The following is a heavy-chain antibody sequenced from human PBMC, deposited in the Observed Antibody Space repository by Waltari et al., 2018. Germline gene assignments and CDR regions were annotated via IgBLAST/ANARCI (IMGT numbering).Heavy chain of an antibody. D-gene: IGHD6-13*01. CDR1: GYSISSGYY. J-gene: IGHJ6*02. Sequence: QVQLQESGPGLVKPSETLSLTCAVSGYSISSGYYWGWIRQPPGKGLEWIGSIYHSGSTYYTPSRKRRGTTSVDTSKTQFSLKLSSVTAADTAVYYCARDVIAAAGTTTNYYYYGMDVWGQGTTVTVSS. CDR3: ARDVIAAAGTTTNYYYYGMDV. V-gene: IGHV4-38-2*02. CDR2: IYHSGST.